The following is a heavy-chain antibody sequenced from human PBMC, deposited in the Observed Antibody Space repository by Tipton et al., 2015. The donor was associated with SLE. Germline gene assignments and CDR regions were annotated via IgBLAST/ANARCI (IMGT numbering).Heavy chain of an antibody. Sequence: TLSLTCAVSGYSISSGYYWGWIRQPPGKGLEWIGSIYHSGSTYYNPSLKSRVTISVDTSKNQFSLKLSSVTAADTAVYYCASGSIVLRYYGMDVWGQGTTVTVSS. J-gene: IGHJ6*02. D-gene: IGHD2-8*02. CDR3: ASGSIVLRYYGMDV. CDR2: IYHSGST. V-gene: IGHV4-38-2*01. CDR1: GYSISSGYY.